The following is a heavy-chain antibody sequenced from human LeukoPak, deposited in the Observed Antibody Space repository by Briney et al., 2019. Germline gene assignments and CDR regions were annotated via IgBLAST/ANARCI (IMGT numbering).Heavy chain of an antibody. V-gene: IGHV3-74*01. CDR2: INTDGSST. CDR1: GFTFSSYW. D-gene: IGHD3-22*01. J-gene: IGHJ4*02. Sequence: GGSLRLSCAASGFTFSSYWMHWVRQAPGKGLMWVSHINTDGSSTSYADSVKGRFTISRDNAKNALNLQMNSLRAEDTAVCHCARDTYETSGYYYGPFDYWGQGTLVTVSS. CDR3: ARDTYETSGYYYGPFDY.